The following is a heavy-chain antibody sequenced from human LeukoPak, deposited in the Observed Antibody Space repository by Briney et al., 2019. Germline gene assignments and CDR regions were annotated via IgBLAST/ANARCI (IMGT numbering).Heavy chain of an antibody. Sequence: SVKVSCKASGGTFSSYAISWVQQAPGQGLEWMGGIIPIFGTANYAQKFQGRVTITTDESTSTAYMELSSLRSEDTAVYYCARANYYDSSGYLDYWGQGTLVTVSS. V-gene: IGHV1-69*05. CDR3: ARANYYDSSGYLDY. J-gene: IGHJ4*02. CDR2: IIPIFGTA. D-gene: IGHD3-22*01. CDR1: GGTFSSYA.